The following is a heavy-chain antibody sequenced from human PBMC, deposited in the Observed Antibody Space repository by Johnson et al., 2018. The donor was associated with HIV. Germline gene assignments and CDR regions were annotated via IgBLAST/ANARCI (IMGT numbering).Heavy chain of an antibody. CDR2: ISYDGQNE. V-gene: IGHV3-30*03. CDR1: GFTFSSYG. Sequence: QVQLVESGGALVQPGRSLRLSCAASGFTFSSYGMHWVRQAPGKGLEWVAVISYDGQNEYYADSVRARFTISRDNSKNTLYVQMNSLGAEDTAVYYCARGRPDPEWSDAFDIWGQGTMVTVSS. J-gene: IGHJ3*02. D-gene: IGHD2-8*01. CDR3: ARGRPDPEWSDAFDI.